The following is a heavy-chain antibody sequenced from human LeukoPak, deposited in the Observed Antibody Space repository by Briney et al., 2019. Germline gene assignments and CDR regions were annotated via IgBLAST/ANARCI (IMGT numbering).Heavy chain of an antibody. V-gene: IGHV3-73*01. CDR2: IRSKANSYAT. CDR1: GFTFSGSA. D-gene: IGHD2-2*02. Sequence: GGSLKLSCAASGFTFSGSAMHWVRQASGKGLEWVGRIRSKANSYATAYAASVKGRFTISRDDSKNTAYLQMNSLKTEDTAVYYCTNGPPGHTPGSWFDPWGQGTLVTVSS. CDR3: TNGPPGHTPGSWFDP. J-gene: IGHJ5*02.